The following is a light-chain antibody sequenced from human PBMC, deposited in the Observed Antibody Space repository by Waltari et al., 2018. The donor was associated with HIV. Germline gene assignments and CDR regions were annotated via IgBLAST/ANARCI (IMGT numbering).Light chain of an antibody. CDR1: ALPSQY. V-gene: IGLV3-25*03. CDR2: KDS. Sequence: SYELTQPPSVSVSPGQTAKITCSGDALPSQYAHWFQHKPGQAPRLVIYKDSQRPSGIPERFSGSHSGTTVTLTISGVQAEDEADYYCESADNSGTYWVFGGGTKLTVL. J-gene: IGLJ3*02. CDR3: ESADNSGTYWV.